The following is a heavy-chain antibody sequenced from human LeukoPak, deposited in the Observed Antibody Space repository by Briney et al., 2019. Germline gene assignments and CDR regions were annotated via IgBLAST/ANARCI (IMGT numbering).Heavy chain of an antibody. D-gene: IGHD6-13*01. Sequence: GGSLRLSCAASGFTFSSYAMSWVRQAPGKGLEWVSAISGSGGSTYYADSVKGRFTISRDNSKNTLYLQMNSLRAEDTAVYYCSRKATYSSSWCFDYWGQGTLVTVSS. CDR2: ISGSGGST. CDR1: GFTFSSYA. V-gene: IGHV3-23*01. CDR3: SRKATYSSSWCFDY. J-gene: IGHJ4*02.